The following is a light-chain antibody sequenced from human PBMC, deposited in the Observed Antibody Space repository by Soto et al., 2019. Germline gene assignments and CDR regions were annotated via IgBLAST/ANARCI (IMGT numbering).Light chain of an antibody. CDR3: KHYKNGWT. CDR2: GAS. V-gene: IGKV3D-15*01. Sequence: IVFTQARATLSLSPGGSATLACRASQSVSRSLAWYQQTPGQAPRLIFYGASTRATGIQANFSGGGSGTEFTITIRRLQSEDFAIYYCKHYKNGWTFGQGTKVDIK. J-gene: IGKJ1*01. CDR1: QSVSRS.